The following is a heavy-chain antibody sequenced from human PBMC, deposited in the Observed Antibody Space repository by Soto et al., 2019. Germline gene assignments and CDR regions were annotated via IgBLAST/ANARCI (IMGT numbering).Heavy chain of an antibody. V-gene: IGHV3-66*01. CDR3: ASPQQTGTLDY. Sequence: GGSLRLSCAASGFTVSSNYMSWVRQAPGKGLEWVSVIYSGGSTYYADSVKGRFTISRDNSKNTLYLQMNSLRAEDTAVYYCASPQQTGTLDYWGQGTLVTVSS. J-gene: IGHJ4*02. CDR1: GFTVSSNY. D-gene: IGHD1-1*01. CDR2: IYSGGST.